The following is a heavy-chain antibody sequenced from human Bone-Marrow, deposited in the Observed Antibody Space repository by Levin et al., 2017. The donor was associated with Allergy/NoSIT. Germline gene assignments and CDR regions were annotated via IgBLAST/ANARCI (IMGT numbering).Heavy chain of an antibody. CDR3: ASKSPASAPFDY. J-gene: IGHJ4*02. CDR2: IIPIFGTA. V-gene: IGHV1-69*13. Sequence: GASVKVSCKASGGTFSSYAISWVRQAPGQGLEWMGGIIPIFGTANYAQKFQGRVTITADESTSTAYMELSSLRSEDTAVYYCASKSPASAPFDYWGQGTLVTVSS. CDR1: GGTFSSYA.